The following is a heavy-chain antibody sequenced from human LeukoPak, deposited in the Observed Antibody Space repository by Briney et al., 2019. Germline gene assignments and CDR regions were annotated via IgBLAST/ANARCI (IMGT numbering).Heavy chain of an antibody. CDR1: GGSISSYY. D-gene: IGHD6-13*01. CDR2: IYYSGST. CDR3: ARELLTAAGRGYWCDP. Sequence: SETLSLTCTVSGGSISSYYWSWIRQPPGKGLEWIGYIYYSGSTNYNPSLKSRVTISVDTSKNQFSLKLSSVTAADTAVYYCARELLTAAGRGYWCDPWSQGNRVSVSS. V-gene: IGHV4-59*01. J-gene: IGHJ5*02.